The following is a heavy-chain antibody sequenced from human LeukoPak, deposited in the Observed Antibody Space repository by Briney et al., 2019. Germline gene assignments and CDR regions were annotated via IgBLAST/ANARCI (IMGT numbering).Heavy chain of an antibody. Sequence: ASVKVSCKASGYTFTGYYMHWVRQAPGQGLEWMGRINPNSGGTNYAQKFLGRVTMTRDTAISTAYMELSRLRSDYTAVYYCARGPVGYCSGGSCYGRTYYYYMDVWGKGTTVTVSS. CDR3: ARGPVGYCSGGSCYGRTYYYYMDV. D-gene: IGHD2-15*01. CDR1: GYTFTGYY. J-gene: IGHJ6*03. V-gene: IGHV1-2*06. CDR2: INPNSGGT.